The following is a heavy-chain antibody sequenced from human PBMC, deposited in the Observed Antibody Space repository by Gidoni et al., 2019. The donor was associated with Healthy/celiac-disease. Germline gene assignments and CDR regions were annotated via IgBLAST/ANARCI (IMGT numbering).Heavy chain of an antibody. CDR2: IYYSGST. Sequence: QVQLQESGPGPVKPSPTLSLTCTVSGGSIRSGGYYWSWIRQHPGKGLEWIGYIYYSGSTYYNPSLKSRVTISVDTSKNQFSLKLSSVTAADTAVYYCARDPRFLEWTHAFDIWGQGTMVTVSS. V-gene: IGHV4-31*03. CDR1: GGSIRSGGYY. CDR3: ARDPRFLEWTHAFDI. J-gene: IGHJ3*02. D-gene: IGHD3-3*01.